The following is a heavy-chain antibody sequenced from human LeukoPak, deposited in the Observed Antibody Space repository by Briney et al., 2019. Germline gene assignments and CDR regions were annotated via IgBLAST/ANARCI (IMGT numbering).Heavy chain of an antibody. D-gene: IGHD6-13*01. CDR1: GGTFSSYA. J-gene: IGHJ4*02. CDR3: ARGTVIAAAGTSLDY. V-gene: IGHV1-69*05. CDR2: IIPIFGTA. Sequence: GASVKVSCKASGGTFSSYAISWVRQAPGQGLEWMGRIIPIFGTANYAQKFQGRVTITTDESTSTAYMELSSLRSEDTAVYYCARGTVIAAAGTSLDYWGQGTLVTVSS.